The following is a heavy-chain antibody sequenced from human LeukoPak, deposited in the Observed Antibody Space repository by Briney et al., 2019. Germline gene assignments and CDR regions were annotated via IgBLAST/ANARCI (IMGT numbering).Heavy chain of an antibody. CDR2: INPSGDSV. Sequence: GASVKVSCKASGYTFTSYGISWVRQARGQGLEWMGIINPSGDSVKYAQKFQGRVTMTRDTSTSTVYMELDSLTSEDTAVYYCARDVITTTTSAVLDYWGQGTLVSVSS. CDR3: ARDVITTTTSAVLDY. V-gene: IGHV1-46*01. D-gene: IGHD1/OR15-1a*01. CDR1: GYTFTSYG. J-gene: IGHJ4*02.